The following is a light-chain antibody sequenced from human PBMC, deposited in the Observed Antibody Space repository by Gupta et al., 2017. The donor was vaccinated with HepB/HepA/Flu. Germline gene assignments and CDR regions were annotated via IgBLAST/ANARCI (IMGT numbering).Light chain of an antibody. CDR2: AAS. CDR3: QQVHHYPLT. Sequence: DLQLTPSPSLLSASIGDRVTITCRASPAISRSLAWFQQKPGKAPKLLIYAASTLQSGVPSRFSGGGSGTEFTLTISSLQPEDFAAYYCQQVHHYPLTFGGGTKVEI. CDR1: PAISRS. J-gene: IGKJ4*01. V-gene: IGKV1-9*01.